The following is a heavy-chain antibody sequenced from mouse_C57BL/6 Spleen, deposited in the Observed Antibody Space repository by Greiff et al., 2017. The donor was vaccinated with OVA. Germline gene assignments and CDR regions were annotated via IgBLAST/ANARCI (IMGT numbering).Heavy chain of an antibody. J-gene: IGHJ4*01. D-gene: IGHD1-1*01. CDR3: AREGITTVVGAMDY. Sequence: EVQLVESGGGLVKPGGSLKLSCAASGFTFSSYAMSWVRQTPEKRLEWVATISDGGSYTYYPDNVKGRFTISRDNAKNNLYLQMSHLKSEDTAMYYCAREGITTVVGAMDYWGQGTSVTVSS. CDR2: ISDGGSYT. V-gene: IGHV5-4*01. CDR1: GFTFSSYA.